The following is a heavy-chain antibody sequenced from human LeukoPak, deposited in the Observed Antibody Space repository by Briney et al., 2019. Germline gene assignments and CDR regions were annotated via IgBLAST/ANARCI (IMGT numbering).Heavy chain of an antibody. J-gene: IGHJ6*02. V-gene: IGHV3-66*01. D-gene: IGHD6-13*01. CDR1: GFTVSSNY. CDR3: ARGPLANGYSSSWYYYYGMDV. Sequence: GGSLRLSCAASGFTVSSNYMSWVRQAPGKGLEWVSVIYSGGSTYYADSVKGRFTISRDNSKNTLYLQMNSLRAEDTAVYYCARGPLANGYSSSWYYYYGMDVWSQGTTVTVSS. CDR2: IYSGGST.